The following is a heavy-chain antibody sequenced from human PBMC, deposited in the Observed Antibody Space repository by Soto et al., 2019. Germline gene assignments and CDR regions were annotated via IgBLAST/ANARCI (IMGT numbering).Heavy chain of an antibody. Sequence: EVQLVESGGGLVQPGGSLKLSCAASGFTFSGSAMHWVRQASGKGLEWVGRIRSKANNYATAYAASVKGRFTTSRDDSKNTAYLKMRSLKIEDTAMYYCTYFEAAAGVDYWGQGTLVTVSS. CDR3: TYFEAAAGVDY. V-gene: IGHV3-73*02. CDR1: GFTFSGSA. D-gene: IGHD6-13*01. CDR2: IRSKANNYAT. J-gene: IGHJ4*02.